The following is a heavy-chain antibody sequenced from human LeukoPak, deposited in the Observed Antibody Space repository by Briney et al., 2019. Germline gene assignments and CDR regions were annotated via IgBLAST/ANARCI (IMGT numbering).Heavy chain of an antibody. V-gene: IGHV1-58*01. CDR2: IVVGSGNT. D-gene: IGHD1-1*01. CDR1: GFTFTISA. Sequence: SVTVSCKASGFTFTISAVQWVRQARGQRLEWIGWIVVGSGNTNYAQKFQERVTITRDMSTSTAYMELSRLRSEDTAVYDCAAVYNWNDADWFDPWGQGTLVTVSS. J-gene: IGHJ5*02. CDR3: AAVYNWNDADWFDP.